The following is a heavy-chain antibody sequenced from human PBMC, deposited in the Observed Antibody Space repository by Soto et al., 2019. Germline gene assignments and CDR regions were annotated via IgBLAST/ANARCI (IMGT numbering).Heavy chain of an antibody. CDR3: ASDLLGYMDV. Sequence: SETLSLTCAVYGGSFSGYYWSWIRQPPGKGLEWIGEINHSGSTNYNPSLKSRVTISVDTSKNQFSLKRSSVTAADTAVYYCASDLLGYMDVWGKGTTVTVSS. V-gene: IGHV4-34*01. CDR2: INHSGST. CDR1: GGSFSGYY. D-gene: IGHD3-3*02. J-gene: IGHJ6*03.